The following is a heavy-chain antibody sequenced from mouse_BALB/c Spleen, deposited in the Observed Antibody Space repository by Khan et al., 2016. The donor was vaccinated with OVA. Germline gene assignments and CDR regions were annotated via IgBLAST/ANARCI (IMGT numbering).Heavy chain of an antibody. CDR3: ARTDRINY. V-gene: IGHV3-2*02. CDR2: ISYSGST. CDR1: GYSITNGYV. J-gene: IGHJ2*01. Sequence: EVQLQESGPGLVKPSQSLSLSCTVTGYSITNGYVWNLIRQFPGNKLEWMCYISYSGSTNYNPSLKSRISITRDTSKNHFFLQLNSVTTEDKRTEYYARTDRINYWGQGTTLTVSS. D-gene: IGHD2-14*01.